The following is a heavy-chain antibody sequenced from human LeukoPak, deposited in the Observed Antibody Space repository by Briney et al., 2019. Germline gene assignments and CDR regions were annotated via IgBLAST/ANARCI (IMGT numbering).Heavy chain of an antibody. CDR3: ARKDDSSGYPFDY. CDR2: VNHSGST. J-gene: IGHJ4*02. CDR1: GGSFSGYY. V-gene: IGHV4-34*01. Sequence: PSKTLSLTCAVYGGSFSGYYWSWIRQPPGKGLEWIGEVNHSGSTNYNPSLKSRVTISVDTSKNQFSLKLSSVTAADTAVYYCARKDDSSGYPFDYWGQGTLVTVSS. D-gene: IGHD3-22*01.